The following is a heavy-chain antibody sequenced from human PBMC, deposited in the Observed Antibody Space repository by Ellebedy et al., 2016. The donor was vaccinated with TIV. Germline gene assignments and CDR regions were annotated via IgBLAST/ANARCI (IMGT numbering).Heavy chain of an antibody. Sequence: GRFNISRDNAKNSLYLQMNSLRAEDTAVYYCARTPVRLGSHGKAFDYWGQGTLVTVSS. D-gene: IGHD4-23*01. J-gene: IGHJ4*02. V-gene: IGHV3-11*03. CDR3: ARTPVRLGSHGKAFDY.